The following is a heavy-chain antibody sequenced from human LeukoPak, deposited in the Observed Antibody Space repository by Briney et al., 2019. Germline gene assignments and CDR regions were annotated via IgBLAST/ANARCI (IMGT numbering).Heavy chain of an antibody. Sequence: PGGSLRLSCAASGFTFSSYDMHWVRQATGKGLEWVSAIGTAGDTYYPGSVKGRFTISRENAKNSLYLQMNSLRAGDTAVYYCARDLVSRGGMDVWGQGTTVTVSS. CDR3: ARDLVSRGGMDV. J-gene: IGHJ6*02. V-gene: IGHV3-13*01. CDR1: GFTFSSYD. D-gene: IGHD3-3*02. CDR2: IGTAGDT.